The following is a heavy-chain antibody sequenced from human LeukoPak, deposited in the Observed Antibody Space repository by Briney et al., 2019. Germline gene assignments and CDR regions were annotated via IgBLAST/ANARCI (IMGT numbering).Heavy chain of an antibody. CDR3: TTGGYNYGSTHKRPTESY. J-gene: IGHJ4*02. Sequence: GGSLRLSCAASGFTFSSYAMSWVRQAPGKGLEWVSAISGSGGSTYYADSVKGRFTISRDNSKNMLYLQMNSLKTEDTAVYYCTTGGYNYGSTHKRPTESYWGQGTLVTVSS. V-gene: IGHV3-23*01. CDR2: ISGSGGST. D-gene: IGHD5-18*01. CDR1: GFTFSSYA.